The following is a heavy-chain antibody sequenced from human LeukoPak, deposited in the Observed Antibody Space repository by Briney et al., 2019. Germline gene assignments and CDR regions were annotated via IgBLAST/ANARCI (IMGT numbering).Heavy chain of an antibody. CDR3: ASLLRRDY. J-gene: IGHJ4*02. CDR2: INHSGST. Sequence: GSLRLSCAASGFTFGTYAMSWVRQAPGKGLEWIGEINHSGSTNYNPSLKSRVTISVDTSKNQFSLKLSSVTAADTAVYYCASLLRRDYWGQGTLVTVSS. V-gene: IGHV4-34*01. CDR1: GFTFGTYA. D-gene: IGHD3-3*01.